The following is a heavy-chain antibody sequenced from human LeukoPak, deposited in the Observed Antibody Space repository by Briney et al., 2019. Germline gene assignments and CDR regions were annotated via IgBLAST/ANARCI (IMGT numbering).Heavy chain of an antibody. CDR3: ARVGYYASGPFSYFDY. J-gene: IGHJ4*02. D-gene: IGHD3-10*01. Sequence: PGGSLRLSCAASGFTFSSYSMNWVRQAPGKGLEWVSSISSSSSYIYYADSVKGRFTISRDNAKNSLYLQMNSLSVEDTAVYYCARVGYYASGPFSYFDYWGQGTLVTVSS. CDR2: ISSSSSYI. CDR1: GFTFSSYS. V-gene: IGHV3-21*01.